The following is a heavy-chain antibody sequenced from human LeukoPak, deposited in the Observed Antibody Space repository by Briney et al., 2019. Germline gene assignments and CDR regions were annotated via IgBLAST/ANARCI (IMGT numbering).Heavy chain of an antibody. CDR1: GFTFSNYS. J-gene: IGHJ3*02. V-gene: IGHV3-21*01. D-gene: IGHD2-2*02. CDR3: ARDLVPAAIGGAFDI. Sequence: GGSLRLSCAATGFTFSNYSMNWVRQAPGKGLEWVSSISSSSYIYYADSVKGRFTISRDNAKNSLYLQMNSLRAEDTAVYYCARDLVPAAIGGAFDIWGQGTMVTVSS. CDR2: ISSSSYI.